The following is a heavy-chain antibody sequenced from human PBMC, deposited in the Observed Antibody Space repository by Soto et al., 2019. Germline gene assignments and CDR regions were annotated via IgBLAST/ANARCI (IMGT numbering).Heavy chain of an antibody. CDR3: AIESEGGGPNNWLDP. Sequence: SETLSLTCIVSGGSINSHYWSWIRQPPGKGLEWIGFIYFNGDTKYNPSLKTRVTISVDTSRNQLSLQMTSVTAADTAVYYCAIESEGGGPNNWLDPSGQGTLVTVSS. J-gene: IGHJ5*02. D-gene: IGHD3-16*01. CDR2: IYFNGDT. CDR1: GGSINSHY. V-gene: IGHV4-59*11.